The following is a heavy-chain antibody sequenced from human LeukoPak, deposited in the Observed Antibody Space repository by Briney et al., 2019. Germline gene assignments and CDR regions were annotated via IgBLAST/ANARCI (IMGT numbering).Heavy chain of an antibody. V-gene: IGHV3-23*01. Sequence: GGSLRLSCAASGFTFSSYAMSWVRQAPGKGLEWVSDISGSTLATYYVDSVKGRFTISRDNSKNTLYLQMSSLKAEDTAVYYCARLTGASNSGYWGQGTLVTVSS. CDR2: ISGSTLAT. CDR1: GFTFSSYA. CDR3: ARLTGASNSGY. D-gene: IGHD2-8*02. J-gene: IGHJ4*02.